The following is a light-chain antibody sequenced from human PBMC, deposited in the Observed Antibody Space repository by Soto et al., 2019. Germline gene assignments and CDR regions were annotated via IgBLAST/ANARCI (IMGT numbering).Light chain of an antibody. V-gene: IGLV1-40*01. CDR3: QSYDSSLSALWV. J-gene: IGLJ3*02. CDR1: SSNIGAGYD. CDR2: GNS. Sequence: QAVVTQPPSVSGAPGQRVTISCTGSSSNIGAGYDVHWYQQLPGTAPKLLIYGNSNRPSGVPDRFSGSKSGTSASLAITGLQAEDEADYYCQSYDSSLSALWVFGGGTKLTVL.